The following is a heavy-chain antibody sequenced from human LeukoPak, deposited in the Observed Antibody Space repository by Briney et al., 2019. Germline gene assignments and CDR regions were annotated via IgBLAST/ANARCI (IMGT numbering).Heavy chain of an antibody. V-gene: IGHV3-30*18. D-gene: IGHD2-8*01. CDR3: AKDPRLFRMAYGMDV. Sequence: PGGSLRLSCAASGFTFSSYGMHWVRQAPGKGLEWVAVISYDGSNKYYADSVKGRFTISRDNSKNTLYLQMNSLRAEDTAVYYCAKDPRLFRMAYGMDVWGQGTTVTVSS. CDR2: ISYDGSNK. J-gene: IGHJ6*02. CDR1: GFTFSSYG.